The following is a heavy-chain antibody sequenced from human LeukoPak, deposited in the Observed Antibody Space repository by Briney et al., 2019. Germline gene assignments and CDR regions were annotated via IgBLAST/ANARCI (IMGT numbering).Heavy chain of an antibody. CDR2: IYHGGST. D-gene: IGHD3-3*01. Sequence: SETLSLTCTVSGGSISSGYYWGWIRQPPGKGLEWIGSIYHGGSTYYNPSLKSRVTISVDTSKNQFSLKLSSVTAADTAVYYCARLTFYDFWSSVANYMDVWGKGTTVTVSS. J-gene: IGHJ6*03. CDR1: GGSISSGYY. CDR3: ARLTFYDFWSSVANYMDV. V-gene: IGHV4-38-2*02.